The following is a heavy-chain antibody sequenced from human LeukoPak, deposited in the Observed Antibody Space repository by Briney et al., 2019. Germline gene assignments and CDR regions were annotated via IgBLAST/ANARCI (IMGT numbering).Heavy chain of an antibody. CDR1: GGSISSYY. CDR2: IYTSGST. J-gene: IGHJ5*02. Sequence: SETLSLTCTVSGGSISSYYWSWIRQPAGKGLEWIGRIYTSGSTNYNPSLKSRVTISVDTSKNQFSLKLSSVTAADTAVYYCARGLGITMVRGVMGGPFDPWGQGTLVTVSS. D-gene: IGHD3-10*01. V-gene: IGHV4-4*07. CDR3: ARGLGITMVRGVMGGPFDP.